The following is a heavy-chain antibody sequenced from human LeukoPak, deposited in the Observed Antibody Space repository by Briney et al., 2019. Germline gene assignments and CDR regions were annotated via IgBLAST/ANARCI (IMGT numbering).Heavy chain of an antibody. J-gene: IGHJ6*02. Sequence: PSETLSLTCTVSGGSMSNYYWSWIRQPPGKGLEWIGYIYHSGSTYYNPSLKSRVTISVDRSKNQFSLNLSSVTAADTAVYYCASAPPYYYYGMDVWGQGTTVTVSS. CDR2: IYHSGST. V-gene: IGHV4-59*04. CDR1: GGSMSNYY. CDR3: ASAPPYYYYGMDV.